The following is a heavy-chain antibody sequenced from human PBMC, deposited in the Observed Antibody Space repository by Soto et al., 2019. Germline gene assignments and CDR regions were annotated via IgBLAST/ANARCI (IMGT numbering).Heavy chain of an antibody. V-gene: IGHV1-18*01. CDR2: ISAYNGNT. CDR3: ARYNWGPMVRGVTTPPRYYYYGMDV. D-gene: IGHD3-10*01. Sequence: QVQLVQSGAEVKKPGASVKVSCKASGYTFTSYGISWVRQAPGQGLEWMGWISAYNGNTNYAQKLQGRVTMTTDTSTSTAYMELRSLRSDDPAVYYCARYNWGPMVRGVTTPPRYYYYGMDVWGQGTTVTVSS. CDR1: GYTFTSYG. J-gene: IGHJ6*02.